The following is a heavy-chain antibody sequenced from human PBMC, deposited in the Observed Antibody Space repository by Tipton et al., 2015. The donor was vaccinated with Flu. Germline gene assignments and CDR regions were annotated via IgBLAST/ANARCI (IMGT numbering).Heavy chain of an antibody. Sequence: QLVQSGAEVKKPGESLRISCKGSGYSFTSYWISWVRQMPGKGLEWMGRIDPSDSYTYYSPSFQGHVSISADKSMSTAYLQWSSLKASDTAMYYCARNVGGGHSSSDYWGQGTLVTVSS. CDR3: ARNVGGGHSSSDY. CDR2: IDPSDSYT. V-gene: IGHV5-10-1*01. D-gene: IGHD6-6*01. CDR1: GYSFTSYW. J-gene: IGHJ4*02.